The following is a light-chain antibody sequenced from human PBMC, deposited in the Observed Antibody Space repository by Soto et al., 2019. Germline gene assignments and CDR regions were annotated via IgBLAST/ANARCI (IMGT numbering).Light chain of an antibody. J-gene: IGLJ2*01. CDR2: EDN. CDR3: AAWDATLNGL. CDR1: SGSIASNY. V-gene: IGLV6-57*01. Sequence: NFMLTQPHSVSASPGKTVTISCTRSSGSIASNYVQWYQQRPGSSPTTVIYEDNRRPSGVPDRFSGSKSGTSASLAISGLQSEDEADYYCAAWDATLNGLFGGGTKLTVL.